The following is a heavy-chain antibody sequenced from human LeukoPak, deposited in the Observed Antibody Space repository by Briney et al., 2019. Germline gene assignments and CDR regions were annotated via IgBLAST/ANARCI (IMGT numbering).Heavy chain of an antibody. J-gene: IGHJ4*02. D-gene: IGHD3-10*01. V-gene: IGHV3-30*02. CDR2: IRYDESNK. CDR3: AKDSDYYGSGSYPDLFYIDF. Sequence: GGSLRLSCAASGFTFNTYGMHWVRQAPGKGLEWVAFIRYDESNKYYAESVEGRFTISRDDSKNTVYLQMKSLGPEDTAMYYCAKDSDYYGSGSYPDLFYIDFWGQGALVTVSS. CDR1: GFTFNTYG.